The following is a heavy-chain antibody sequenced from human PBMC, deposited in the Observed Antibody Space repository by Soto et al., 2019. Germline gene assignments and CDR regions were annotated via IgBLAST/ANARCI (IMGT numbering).Heavy chain of an antibody. Sequence: ASVKVSCKASGYTFTNYARYWGRQAPGQRLEWMGWINAGNGNTKYSQKFLGRFTITRDTSASTAYMELSSLRSEDTAVYYCARDMGFGLSDYWGQGTLVTVSS. D-gene: IGHD3-10*01. CDR1: GYTFTNYA. CDR3: ARDMGFGLSDY. V-gene: IGHV1-3*01. J-gene: IGHJ4*02. CDR2: INAGNGNT.